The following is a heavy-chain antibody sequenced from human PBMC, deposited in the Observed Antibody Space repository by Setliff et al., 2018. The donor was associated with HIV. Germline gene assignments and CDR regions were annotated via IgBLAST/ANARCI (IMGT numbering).Heavy chain of an antibody. CDR3: ARDWSMTSRESNWFDP. CDR2: IIPIFGTA. D-gene: IGHD6-6*01. CDR1: GGTFSSYA. Sequence: SVKVSCKASGGTFSSYAISWVRQAPGQGLEWMGGIIPIFGTANYAQKFQGRVTITADESTSTAYMELSSLTSDDTAVYYCARDWSMTSRESNWFDPWGQGTRVTVSS. J-gene: IGHJ5*02. V-gene: IGHV1-69*13.